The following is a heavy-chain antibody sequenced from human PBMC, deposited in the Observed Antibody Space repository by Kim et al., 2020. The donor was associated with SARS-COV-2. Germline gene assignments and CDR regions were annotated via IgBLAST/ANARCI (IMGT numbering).Heavy chain of an antibody. CDR3: ARDLSRGATTVWFDP. V-gene: IGHV4-61*02. Sequence: SETLSLTCTVSGGSISSGSYYWSWIRQPAGKGLEWIGRIYTSGSTNYNPSLKSRVTISVDTSKNQFSLKLSSVTAADTAVYYCARDLSRGATTVWFDPWGQGTLVTVSS. J-gene: IGHJ5*02. D-gene: IGHD1-26*01. CDR1: GGSISSGSYY. CDR2: IYTSGST.